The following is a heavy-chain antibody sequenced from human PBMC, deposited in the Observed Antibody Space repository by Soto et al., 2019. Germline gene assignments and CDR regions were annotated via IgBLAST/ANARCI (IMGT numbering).Heavy chain of an antibody. CDR3: ARASYVITIFGVVPRWLDP. CDR2: IYHSGST. D-gene: IGHD3-3*01. V-gene: IGHV4-30-2*01. J-gene: IGHJ5*02. Sequence: TPGKGLEWIGYIYHSGSTYYNPSLKSRVTISVGRAKNQFSPQLSSVTAADTAVYYCARASYVITIFGVVPRWLDPWGQGTLVTVSS.